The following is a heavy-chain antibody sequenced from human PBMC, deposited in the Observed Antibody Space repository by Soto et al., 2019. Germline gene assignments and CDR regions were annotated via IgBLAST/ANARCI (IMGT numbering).Heavy chain of an antibody. V-gene: IGHV4-31*03. J-gene: IGHJ6*02. CDR1: GGSISSGGYY. Sequence: SDTLSLTCTVSGGSISSGGYYWSWIRQHPGKGLEWIGYIYYSGSTYYNPSLKSRVTISVDTSKNQFSLKLSSVTAADTAVYYCAIIPRLGYSGSYGMDVWGQGTTVTVSS. CDR3: AIIPRLGYSGSYGMDV. D-gene: IGHD1-26*01. CDR2: IYYSGST.